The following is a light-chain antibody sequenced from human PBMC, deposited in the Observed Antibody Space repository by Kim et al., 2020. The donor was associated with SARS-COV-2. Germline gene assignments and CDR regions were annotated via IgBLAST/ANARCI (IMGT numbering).Light chain of an antibody. V-gene: IGKV1-5*01. CDR3: QQYYSYSPYT. J-gene: IGKJ2*01. CDR1: QTVTKW. CDR2: ESS. Sequence: DIQMTQSPSSLSASVGDRVIITCRASQTVTKWLAWYQQKPGRAPKLLIYESSTLEAGVPSRFSGSGSGTDFTLTITSLQPDDFATYHCQQYYSYSPYTFGQGTKLEI.